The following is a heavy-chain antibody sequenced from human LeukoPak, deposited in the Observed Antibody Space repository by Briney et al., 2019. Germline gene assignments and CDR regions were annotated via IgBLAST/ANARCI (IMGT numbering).Heavy chain of an antibody. CDR3: ANNCGGDCPEYFQH. V-gene: IGHV3-30*02. Sequence: GGSLRLSCAASGFTFSSYGMHWVRQAPGKGLEWVALIRYDGSNKYYADSVKGRFTISRDNSKNTLYLQMNSPRAEDTAVYYCANNCGGDCPEYFQHWGQGTLVTVSS. CDR1: GFTFSSYG. D-gene: IGHD2-21*02. J-gene: IGHJ1*01. CDR2: IRYDGSNK.